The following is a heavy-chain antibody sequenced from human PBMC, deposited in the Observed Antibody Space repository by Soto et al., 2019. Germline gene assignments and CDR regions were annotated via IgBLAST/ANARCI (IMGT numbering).Heavy chain of an antibody. Sequence: QVQLVESGGGVVQPGRSLRLSCAASRFTFSSYGMHWVRQAPGKGLEWVAVISYDGRNKYYADSVRGRFTISRDNSKNTLYLQVNSLRAEDTAVYYCAKDMAGYSSSWALYGMDVWGQGTTVTVSS. CDR3: AKDMAGYSSSWALYGMDV. D-gene: IGHD6-13*01. CDR1: RFTFSSYG. CDR2: ISYDGRNK. V-gene: IGHV3-30*18. J-gene: IGHJ6*02.